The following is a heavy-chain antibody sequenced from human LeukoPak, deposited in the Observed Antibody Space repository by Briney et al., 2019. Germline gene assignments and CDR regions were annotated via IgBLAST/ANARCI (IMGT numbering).Heavy chain of an antibody. J-gene: IGHJ4*02. V-gene: IGHV1-2*02. CDR2: IDPNSGGT. Sequence: ASVKVSCKASGYTFTGKFIHWVRQAPGQGLEWMGWIDPNSGGTDYAQKFRGRVTMTRDTSISTAYMDLSSLISDDTAVYYCARDREGLAYFDYWGQGPLVTVSS. D-gene: IGHD3/OR15-3a*01. CDR3: ARDREGLAYFDY. CDR1: GYTFTGKF.